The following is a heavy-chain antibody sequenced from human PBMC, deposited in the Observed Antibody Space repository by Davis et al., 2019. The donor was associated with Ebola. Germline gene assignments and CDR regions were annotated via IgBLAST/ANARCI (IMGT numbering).Heavy chain of an antibody. CDR3: ARGPSLQLFDY. J-gene: IGHJ4*02. CDR1: GGSISSYY. Sequence: SETLSLTCTVSGGSISSYYWSWIRQPPGKGLEWIGYIYYSGSTNYNSSLKSRVTISVDTSKNQFSLKLSSVTAADTAVYYCARGPSLQLFDYWGQGTLVTVSS. V-gene: IGHV4-59*08. CDR2: IYYSGST. D-gene: IGHD4-11*01.